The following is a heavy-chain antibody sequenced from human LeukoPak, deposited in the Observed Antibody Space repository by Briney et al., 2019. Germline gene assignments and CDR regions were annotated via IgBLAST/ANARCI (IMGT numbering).Heavy chain of an antibody. V-gene: IGHV4-34*01. D-gene: IGHD3-22*01. CDR1: GGSLSNYY. J-gene: IGHJ4*02. Sequence: SETLSLTCAVYGGSLSNYYWSWIRQPPGKGLEWIGEINHSGGTNYNPSLKSRVTISVDTSKNQFSPKLSSVTAADTAVYYCASVYDSSGYYPFWGQGTLVTVSS. CDR3: ASVYDSSGYYPF. CDR2: INHSGGT.